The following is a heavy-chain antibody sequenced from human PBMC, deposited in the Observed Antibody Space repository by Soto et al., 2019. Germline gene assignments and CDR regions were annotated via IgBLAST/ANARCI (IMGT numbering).Heavy chain of an antibody. D-gene: IGHD6-6*01. CDR1: GFTFSSEA. CDR2: ISSNGIGT. V-gene: IGHV3-64*01. J-gene: IGHJ6*03. Sequence: EVQLVESGGGLAQPGGSLGLAGAASGFTFSSEAMIWGRQAQGKGLEYVSGISSNGIGTYYASSVKGRFTISRDNSRDTVYLQMDSLRPEDMAVYYCARRARADYYYMDVWGKGTTVTVS. CDR3: ARRARADYYYMDV.